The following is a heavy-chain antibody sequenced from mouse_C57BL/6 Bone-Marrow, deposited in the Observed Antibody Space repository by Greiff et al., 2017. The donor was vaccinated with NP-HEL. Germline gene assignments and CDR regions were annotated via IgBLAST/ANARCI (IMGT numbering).Heavy chain of an antibody. Sequence: EVKVVESGPGLVKPSQSLSLSCSVTGYSFTSDSWTWVRKFPGHKLECMGYISYSGSTYYNPSIKSRISITRDTSKNQYYLQLNSVTTEDTATYYCARGSFDYWGQGTTLTVSS. J-gene: IGHJ2*01. V-gene: IGHV3-8*01. CDR3: ARGSFDY. CDR1: GYSFTSDS. CDR2: ISYSGST.